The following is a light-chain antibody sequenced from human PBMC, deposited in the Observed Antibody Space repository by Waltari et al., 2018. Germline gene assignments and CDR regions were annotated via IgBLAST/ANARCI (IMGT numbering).Light chain of an antibody. J-gene: IGLJ1*01. CDR2: DVS. Sequence: QSALTQPAPASGSPAQSITISCTGPSSDVGGYKYFSWYQQHPGKPPKLIIFDVSGPPFGVSTRFSGSKSGNTASLTISGLQPDDEADYHCISYTSSRHYVFGSGTKVIVL. V-gene: IGLV2-14*03. CDR1: SSDVGGYKY. CDR3: ISYTSSRHYV.